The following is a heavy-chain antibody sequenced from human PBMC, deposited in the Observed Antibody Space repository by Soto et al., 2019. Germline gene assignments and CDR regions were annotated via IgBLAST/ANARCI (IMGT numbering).Heavy chain of an antibody. D-gene: IGHD3-22*01. Sequence: ASVKVSCKASGYTFTSYGISWVRQAPGQGLEGMGWISAYNGNTNYAQKLQGRVTMTTDTSTSTAYMELRSLRSDDTAVYYCARVLMTYYYDSSGQHHDYWGQGTLVTVSS. J-gene: IGHJ4*02. CDR2: ISAYNGNT. CDR1: GYTFTSYG. V-gene: IGHV1-18*04. CDR3: ARVLMTYYYDSSGQHHDY.